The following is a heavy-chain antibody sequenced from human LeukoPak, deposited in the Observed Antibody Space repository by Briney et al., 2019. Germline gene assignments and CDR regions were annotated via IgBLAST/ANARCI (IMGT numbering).Heavy chain of an antibody. CDR1: GYTFTSYY. Sequence: ASVKVSCKASGYTFTSYYMHWVRQAPGQGLEWMGIINPSGGSTSYAQKFQGRVTMTRDTSTSTVHMELSSLRSEDTAVYYCARAMSSGYYPYYFDYWGQGTLVTVSS. J-gene: IGHJ4*02. D-gene: IGHD3-22*01. V-gene: IGHV1-46*01. CDR3: ARAMSSGYYPYYFDY. CDR2: INPSGGST.